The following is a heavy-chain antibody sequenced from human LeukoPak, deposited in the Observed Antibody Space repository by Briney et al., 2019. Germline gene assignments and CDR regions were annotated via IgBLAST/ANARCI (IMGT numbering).Heavy chain of an antibody. Sequence: GSVKVSCKASGYTFTGYYMHWVRQAPGEGVEWMGRINPNSGDTNYAQKFQVRVTLTRDTSISAAYVELRRLRSDNTAVYFCARCYVTHRSCFAYWGQGTLATVSS. J-gene: IGHJ4*02. CDR3: ARCYVTHRSCFAY. CDR2: INPNSGDT. D-gene: IGHD2-2*01. CDR1: GYTFTGYY. V-gene: IGHV1-2*06.